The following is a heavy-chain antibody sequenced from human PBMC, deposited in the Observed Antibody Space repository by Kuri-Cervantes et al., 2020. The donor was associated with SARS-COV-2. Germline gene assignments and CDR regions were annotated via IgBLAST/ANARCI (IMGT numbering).Heavy chain of an antibody. CDR2: INHSGST. J-gene: IGHJ4*02. V-gene: IGHV4-34*01. Sequence: SETLSLTCAVYGGSFSGYYWSWIRQPPGKGLEWIGEINHSGSTNYNPSLKRRVTISVDTSKNQFSLKLSSVPAADTAVYYCARGRPVTTFYRTSYFDYWGQGTLVTVSS. CDR1: GGSFSGYY. D-gene: IGHD4-17*01. CDR3: ARGRPVTTFYRTSYFDY.